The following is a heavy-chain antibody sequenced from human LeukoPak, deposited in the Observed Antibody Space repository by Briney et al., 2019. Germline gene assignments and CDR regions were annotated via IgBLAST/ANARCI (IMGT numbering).Heavy chain of an antibody. Sequence: GGSLRLSCTASGFTFSDYYMSWIRQAPGKGLEWISYISSSGGTIYYADSVKGRFTISRDNAKNSLYLQMNSLRAEDTAVSYCANEIEMATIWWGQGILVAVSS. D-gene: IGHD5-24*01. CDR1: GFTFSDYY. V-gene: IGHV3-11*01. CDR3: ANEIEMATIW. CDR2: ISSSGGTI. J-gene: IGHJ4*02.